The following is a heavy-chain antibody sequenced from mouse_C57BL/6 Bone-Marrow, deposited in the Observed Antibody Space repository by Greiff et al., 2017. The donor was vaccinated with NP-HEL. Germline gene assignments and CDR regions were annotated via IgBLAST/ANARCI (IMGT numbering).Heavy chain of an antibody. J-gene: IGHJ4*01. Sequence: EVQLQQSGTVLARPGASVKMSCKTSGYTFTSYWMHWVNQRPGQGLEWIGAIYPGNSDTSYNQKFKGKATLTAVTSASTAYMELSSLTNEDSAVYYCTVLYGSSYRGAMDYWGQGTSVTVSS. CDR2: IYPGNSDT. CDR3: TVLYGSSYRGAMDY. D-gene: IGHD1-1*01. V-gene: IGHV1-5*01. CDR1: GYTFTSYW.